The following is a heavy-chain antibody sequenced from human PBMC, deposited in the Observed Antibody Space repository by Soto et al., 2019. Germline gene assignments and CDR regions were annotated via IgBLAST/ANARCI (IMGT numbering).Heavy chain of an antibody. CDR2: IYYGGST. Sequence: SETLSLTCTVSGGSISSSSYYWGWIRQPPGKGLEWIGSIYYGGSTYYNPSLKSRVTISVDTSKNQFSLKLSSVTAADTAVYYCASLTYYYGSGSYYPNWFDPWGQGTLVTVSS. CDR1: GGSISSSSYY. V-gene: IGHV4-39*01. D-gene: IGHD3-10*01. CDR3: ASLTYYYGSGSYYPNWFDP. J-gene: IGHJ5*02.